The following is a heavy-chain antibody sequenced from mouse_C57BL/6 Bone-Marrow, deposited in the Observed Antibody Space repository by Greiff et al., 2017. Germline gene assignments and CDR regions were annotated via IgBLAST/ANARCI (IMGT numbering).Heavy chain of an antibody. V-gene: IGHV1-7*01. CDR1: GYSFTSYW. J-gene: IGHJ4*01. CDR3: ARRGNFYDIDY. D-gene: IGHD2-1*01. CDR2: INPSCGST. Sequence: QVQLQQSGAELAKPGASVKLSCKASGYSFTSYWMHWVKQRPGQGLEWIGYINPSCGSTKYNQKFKDKATLTADQSSSTAYMQLSSLTNEDSAAYYCARRGNFYDIDYWGQGTSVTVSS.